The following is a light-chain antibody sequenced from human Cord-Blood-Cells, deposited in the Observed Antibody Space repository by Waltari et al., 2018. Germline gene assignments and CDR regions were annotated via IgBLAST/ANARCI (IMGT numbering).Light chain of an antibody. J-gene: IGLJ2*01. V-gene: IGLV6-57*01. CDR1: SGSIASNS. CDR3: QSYDSSNQV. CDR2: EDN. Sequence: NFMLTQHHSVSEYPGKTVTNPCNRSSGSIASNSVQWYQQRPGSSPPTVIYEDNQRPSGVPDRFSGSIDSSSNSASLTISGLKTEDEADYYCQSYDSSNQVFGGGTKLTVL.